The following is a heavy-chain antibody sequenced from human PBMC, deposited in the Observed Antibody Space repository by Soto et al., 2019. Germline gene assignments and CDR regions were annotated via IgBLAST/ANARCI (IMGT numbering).Heavy chain of an antibody. Sequence: SQTLSLTCTVSDGSISGGDFYCSWIRQPPGKALEWIGFIYYSGSMYHNPSLKSRLSISVDTSKNQFSLKLSSVTAVDTAVYYCDRAIVVGVAPPPGNFDSWGQGTLVTVSS. CDR2: IYYSGSM. V-gene: IGHV4-30-4*01. CDR1: DGSISGGDFY. D-gene: IGHD2-15*01. CDR3: DRAIVVGVAPPPGNFDS. J-gene: IGHJ4*02.